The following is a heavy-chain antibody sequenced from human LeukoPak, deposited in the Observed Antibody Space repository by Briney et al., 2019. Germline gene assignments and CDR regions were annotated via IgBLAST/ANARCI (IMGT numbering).Heavy chain of an antibody. CDR1: GGTFSSYA. CDR3: ARETAGFWSGYSRPNWFDP. J-gene: IGHJ5*02. V-gene: IGHV1-69*05. D-gene: IGHD3-3*01. Sequence: SVKVSCKASGGTFSSYAISWVRQAPGQGLEWMGGIIPIFGTANYAQKFQGRVTITTDESTSTAYMELSSLRSEDTAVYYCARETAGFWSGYSRPNWFDPWGQGTLVTVSS. CDR2: IIPIFGTA.